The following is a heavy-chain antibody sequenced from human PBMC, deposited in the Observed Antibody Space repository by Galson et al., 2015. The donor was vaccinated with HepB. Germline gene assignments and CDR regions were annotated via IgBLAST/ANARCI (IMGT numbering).Heavy chain of an antibody. D-gene: IGHD4-17*01. V-gene: IGHV3-66*02. CDR1: RFNVSSNY. CDR3: ARDQGDDYVNYYFYSGMDV. CDR2: IYSGDTT. Sequence: LRLSCAASRFNVSSNYMSWVRQAPGKGLEWVSVIYSGDTTYYADSVKGRFTISRDSSKNTLYLQMNSLRAEDTAVYYCARDQGDDYVNYYFYSGMDVWGQGTTVTVSS. J-gene: IGHJ6*02.